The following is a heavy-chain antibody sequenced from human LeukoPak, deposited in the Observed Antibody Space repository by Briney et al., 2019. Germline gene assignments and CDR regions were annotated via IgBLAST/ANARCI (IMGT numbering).Heavy chain of an antibody. CDR3: ARGVVAAPQTFDY. V-gene: IGHV4-59*01. J-gene: IGHJ4*02. D-gene: IGHD2-15*01. CDR2: IYYSGST. CDR1: GDSISSYY. Sequence: PSETLSLTCTVSGDSISSYYWSWIRQPPGKGLEWIGYIYYSGSTNYNPSLKSRVTISVDTTKNQFSLKLSSVTAADTAVYYCARGVVAAPQTFDYWGQGTLVTVSS.